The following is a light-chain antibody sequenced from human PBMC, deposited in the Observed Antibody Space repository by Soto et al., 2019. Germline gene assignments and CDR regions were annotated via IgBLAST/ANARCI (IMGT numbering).Light chain of an antibody. J-gene: IGKJ4*01. CDR3: QQRSNWPLT. CDR1: QSVSSD. V-gene: IGKV3-11*01. CDR2: DAS. Sequence: EIVLTQSPATLSLSPGARATLSCRASQSVSSDLAWYQQKPGQAPRLLIYDASNSATGIPARFSGSGSGNDSTLTISSLEHEAFAVYCYQQRSNWPLTFGGGTKVEIK.